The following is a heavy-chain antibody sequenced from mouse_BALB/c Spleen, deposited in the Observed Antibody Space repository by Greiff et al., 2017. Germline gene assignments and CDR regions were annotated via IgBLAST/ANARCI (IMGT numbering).Heavy chain of an antibody. V-gene: IGHV14-3*02. D-gene: IGHD3-2*01. J-gene: IGHJ4*01. CDR1: GFNFKDTY. CDR3: AGDSSGYDYAMDY. CDR2: IDPANGNT. Sequence: VQLQQSGAELVKPGASVKLSCTASGFNFKDTYMHWVKQRPEQGLEWIGRIDPANGNTKYDPKFQGKATITADTSSNTAYLQLSSLTSEDTAVYYCAGDSSGYDYAMDYWGQGTSVTVSS.